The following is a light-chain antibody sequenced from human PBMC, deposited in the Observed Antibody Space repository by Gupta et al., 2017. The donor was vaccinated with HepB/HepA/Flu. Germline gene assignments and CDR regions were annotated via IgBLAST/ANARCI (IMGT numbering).Light chain of an antibody. CDR1: SGSIASNY. Sequence: NSILTQPHSVSESPGNTVTISCTVSSGSIASNYVQWYQQRPGSAPTTVIYEDNQRPSGVPDRFSGSIDSSSNSASLTISGLKTEDEADYYCQSYDSSNHVVFGGGTKLTVL. J-gene: IGLJ2*01. V-gene: IGLV6-57*02. CDR2: EDN. CDR3: QSYDSSNHVV.